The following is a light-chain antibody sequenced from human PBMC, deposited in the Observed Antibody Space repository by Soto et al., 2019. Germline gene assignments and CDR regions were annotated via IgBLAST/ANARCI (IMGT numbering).Light chain of an antibody. Sequence: SYELTQPPSVSVAPGQTAKISCGGDTIGSESVQWYQQKPGQAPVLVVDDDSDRPSGIPERFSGSYSGTSATLTISRVEAGDEADYYCQVWDGSRDHCVFGTGTKLTVL. CDR1: TIGSES. CDR2: DDS. J-gene: IGLJ1*01. CDR3: QVWDGSRDHCV. V-gene: IGLV3-21*02.